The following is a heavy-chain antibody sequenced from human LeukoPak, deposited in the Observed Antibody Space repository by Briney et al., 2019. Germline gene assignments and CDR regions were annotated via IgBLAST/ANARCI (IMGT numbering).Heavy chain of an antibody. D-gene: IGHD6-19*01. CDR1: AFTFSSYA. Sequence: GGSLRLSCAASAFTFSSYAMNWVRQAPGKGLEWGSGLNSSGGGTYYADSVRGRFTISRDNSKNTPYLQMKSLRAEDTAVYYCARDDSSGTDAFDIWGQGTMVTVSS. CDR2: LNSSGGGT. CDR3: ARDDSSGTDAFDI. V-gene: IGHV3-23*01. J-gene: IGHJ3*02.